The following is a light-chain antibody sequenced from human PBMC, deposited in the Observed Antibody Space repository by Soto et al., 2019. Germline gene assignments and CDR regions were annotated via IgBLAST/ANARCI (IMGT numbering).Light chain of an antibody. CDR1: RDISNS. CDR3: QQYGSPLWT. J-gene: IGKJ1*01. Sequence: DIQMTQSPSSVSASVGDRLTITCRASRDISNSLAWYQQTPGKAPKLLLRGASSLHRGVPSRFSGGGAGTEFTLTISSLQPEDFAVYYCQQYGSPLWTFGQGTKVDIK. CDR2: GAS. V-gene: IGKV1-12*01.